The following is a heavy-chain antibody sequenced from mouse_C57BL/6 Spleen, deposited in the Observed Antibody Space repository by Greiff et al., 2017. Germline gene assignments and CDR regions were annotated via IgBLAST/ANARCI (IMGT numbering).Heavy chain of an antibody. CDR1: GFTFSDYG. V-gene: IGHV5-17*01. Sequence: EVKLVESGGGLVKPGGSLKLSCAASGFTFSDYGMHWVRQAPEKGLEWVAYISSGSSTIYYADTVKGRFTISRDNAKNTLFLQMTRLRSEDTAMYYCAKTTVGDAMDYWGQGTSVTVSS. CDR2: ISSGSSTI. J-gene: IGHJ4*01. D-gene: IGHD1-1*01. CDR3: AKTTVGDAMDY.